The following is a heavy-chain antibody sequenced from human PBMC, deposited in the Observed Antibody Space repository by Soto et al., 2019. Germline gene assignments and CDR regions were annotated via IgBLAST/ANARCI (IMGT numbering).Heavy chain of an antibody. Sequence: TSETLSLTCSVSGGSMSEYVWSWIRQSPGKGLEWIGYIYYLGSTDYNPSLKSRVTISVDTSKRQFSLRLTSVTAADTAVYYCARDGYDGSGSPYPAYWGPGTQVTVSS. CDR1: GGSMSEYV. D-gene: IGHD3-10*01. CDR2: IYYLGST. CDR3: ARDGYDGSGSPYPAY. J-gene: IGHJ4*02. V-gene: IGHV4-59*01.